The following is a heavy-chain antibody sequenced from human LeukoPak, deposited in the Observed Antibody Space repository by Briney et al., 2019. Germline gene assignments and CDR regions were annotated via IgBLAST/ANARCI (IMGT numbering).Heavy chain of an antibody. Sequence: GGSLRRSCAASGFTFSSYWMHWVRQAPGKGLVWVSRINSDGSSTSYADSVKGRFTISRDNAKNTLYLQMNSLRAEDTAVYYCARGVGYCSSTSCYWWFDPWGQGTLVTVSS. CDR3: ARGVGYCSSTSCYWWFDP. CDR1: GFTFSSYW. V-gene: IGHV3-74*01. CDR2: INSDGSST. J-gene: IGHJ5*02. D-gene: IGHD2-2*01.